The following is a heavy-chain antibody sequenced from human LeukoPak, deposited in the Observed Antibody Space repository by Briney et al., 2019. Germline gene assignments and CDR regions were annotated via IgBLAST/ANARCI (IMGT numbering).Heavy chain of an antibody. Sequence: ASVKVSCKASGYTFTSYDINWVRQAAGQGLEWMGWMNPNSGNRGYAQKFQGRVTITADESTSTAYMELSSLRSEDTAVYYCAGGEMITFGGVIVISTFDIWGQGTMVTVS. CDR3: AGGEMITFGGVIVISTFDI. V-gene: IGHV1-8*03. CDR1: GYTFTSYD. CDR2: MNPNSGNR. J-gene: IGHJ3*02. D-gene: IGHD3-16*02.